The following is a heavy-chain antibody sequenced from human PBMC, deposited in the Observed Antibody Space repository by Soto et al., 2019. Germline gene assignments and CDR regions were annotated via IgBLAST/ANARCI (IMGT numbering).Heavy chain of an antibody. J-gene: IGHJ5*02. CDR2: INAGNGNT. D-gene: IGHD3-10*01. CDR1: GYTFTSYV. Sequence: QVQLVQSGADIKKPGASVNLSCRASGYTFTSYVIHWVRQAPGQRPEWLGWINAGNGNTLYSQKFQGRLTITRDSPANTVFVQLSSLRSEDTALYYCARKGRARNWFDLWGPGSLVTVSA. V-gene: IGHV1-3*01. CDR3: ARKGRARNWFDL.